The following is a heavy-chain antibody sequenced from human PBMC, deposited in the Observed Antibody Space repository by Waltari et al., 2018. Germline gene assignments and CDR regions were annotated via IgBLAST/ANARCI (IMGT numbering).Heavy chain of an antibody. D-gene: IGHD6-13*01. CDR3: ARERRRQQLVLDWFDP. J-gene: IGHJ5*02. V-gene: IGHV3-11*04. CDR2: ISSSGSTI. Sequence: GGGLVKPGGSLRLSCAASGFTFSDYYMSWIRQAPGKGLEWVSYISSSGSTIYYADSVKGRFTISRDNAKNSLYLQMNSLRAEDTAVYYCARERRRQQLVLDWFDPWGQGTLVTVSS. CDR1: GFTFSDYY.